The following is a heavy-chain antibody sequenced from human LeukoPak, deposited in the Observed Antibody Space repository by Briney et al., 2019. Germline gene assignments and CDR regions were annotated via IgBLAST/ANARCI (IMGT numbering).Heavy chain of an antibody. Sequence: PSETLSLTCTVSGGSISSYYWSWVRQPPGKGLEWIGYIYYSGRTNYNPSLESRVTISVDTSKNQYSLKLSSVTAADTAVYYCARSRNRNHWFDPWGQGTLVTVSS. J-gene: IGHJ5*02. CDR1: GGSISSYY. CDR2: IYYSGRT. CDR3: ARSRNRNHWFDP. D-gene: IGHD1-14*01. V-gene: IGHV4-59*01.